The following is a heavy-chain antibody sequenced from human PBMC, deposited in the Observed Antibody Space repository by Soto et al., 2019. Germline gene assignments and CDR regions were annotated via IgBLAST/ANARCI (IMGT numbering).Heavy chain of an antibody. D-gene: IGHD4-4*01. CDR2: SSGSGSGGST. Sequence: EVQLLESGGGLVQPGGSLRLSCAASGFTFTNYAMTWVRQAPGKGLEWVSISSGSGSGGSTNYADSVKGRFTISRDNSKNTLYLQMNSLRVEDTAVYYCAKERDDYRNYGFDYWGQVTLVTVSS. V-gene: IGHV3-23*01. CDR1: GFTFTNYA. CDR3: AKERDDYRNYGFDY. J-gene: IGHJ4*02.